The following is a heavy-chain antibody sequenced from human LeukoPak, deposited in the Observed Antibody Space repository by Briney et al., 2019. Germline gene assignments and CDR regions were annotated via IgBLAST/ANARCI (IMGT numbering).Heavy chain of an antibody. V-gene: IGHV3-23*01. CDR3: ASTISAVTVADPRDPFDI. CDR2: ISGSGGST. J-gene: IGHJ3*02. D-gene: IGHD6-19*01. CDR1: GFTFSSYA. Sequence: GGSLRLSCAASGFTFSSYAMSWVRQAPGKGLEWVSAISGSGGSTYYADSVKGRFTISRDNSKNTLHLQMNSLRAEDTAVYYRASTISAVTVADPRDPFDIWGQGTVVTVSS.